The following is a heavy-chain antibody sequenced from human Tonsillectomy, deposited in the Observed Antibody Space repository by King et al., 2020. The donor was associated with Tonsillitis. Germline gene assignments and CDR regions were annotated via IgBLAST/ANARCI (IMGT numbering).Heavy chain of an antibody. D-gene: IGHD7-27*01. V-gene: IGHV3-13*01. CDR3: ARGSNWGSFELNF. J-gene: IGHJ4*02. CDR1: GFTFSDYD. CDR2: IGTANDT. Sequence: VQLVESGGGLVQPGGSLRLSCAASGFTFSDYDMHWVRQVPGKGLEWVSAIGTANDTYYPASVKGRFTISRDNAKNSLYLQMNALGADDTAVYYCARGSNWGSFELNFWGQGTLVTVSS.